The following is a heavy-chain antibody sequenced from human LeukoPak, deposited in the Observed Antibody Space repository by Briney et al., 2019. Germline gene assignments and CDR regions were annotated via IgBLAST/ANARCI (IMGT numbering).Heavy chain of an antibody. CDR2: IYYSGST. CDR1: GGSISSYY. V-gene: IGHV4-59*01. J-gene: IGHJ4*02. D-gene: IGHD2-8*01. CDR3: ARSLWDCTNGVCYYYFDY. Sequence: SETLSLTCTVSGGSISSYYWSWIRQPPGKGLEWIGYIYYSGSTNYNPSLKSRVTISVDTSKNQFSLKLSSVTAADTAVYYCARSLWDCTNGVCYYYFDYWGQGTLVTVSS.